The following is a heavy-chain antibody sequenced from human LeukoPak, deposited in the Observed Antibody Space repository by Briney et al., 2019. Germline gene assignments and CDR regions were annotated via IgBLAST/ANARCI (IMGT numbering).Heavy chain of an antibody. J-gene: IGHJ4*02. Sequence: QTGGSLRLSCAASGFTFSSYEMNWVRQAPGKGLEWVSYISSSGSTIYYADSVKGRFTISRDNAKNSLYLQMNSLRAEDTAVYYCARHSIYGGWLRLYYFDYWGQGTLVTVSS. CDR1: GFTFSSYE. CDR2: ISSSGSTI. CDR3: ARHSIYGGWLRLYYFDY. V-gene: IGHV3-48*03. D-gene: IGHD5-12*01.